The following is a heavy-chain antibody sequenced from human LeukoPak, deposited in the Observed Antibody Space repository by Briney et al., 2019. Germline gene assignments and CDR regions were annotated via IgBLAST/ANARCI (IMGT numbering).Heavy chain of an antibody. CDR1: GFTFDDYA. CDR2: ISWNSGSI. D-gene: IGHD5-12*01. V-gene: IGHV3-9*01. CDR3: AKDVKIGYSGYDWGAADYYYYYGMDV. Sequence: GGSLRHSCAASGFTFDDYAMHWVRQAPGKGLEWVSGISWNSGSIAYADSVKGRFTISRDNAKNSLYLQINSLRAEDTALYYCAKDVKIGYSGYDWGAADYYYYYGMDVWGQGTTVTVSS. J-gene: IGHJ6*02.